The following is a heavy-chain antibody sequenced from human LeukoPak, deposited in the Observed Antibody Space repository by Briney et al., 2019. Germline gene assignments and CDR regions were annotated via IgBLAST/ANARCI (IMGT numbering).Heavy chain of an antibody. CDR3: ARVDYDILTGYLKFDP. V-gene: IGHV4-4*07. CDR1: GGSISSYY. D-gene: IGHD3-9*01. J-gene: IGHJ5*02. CDR2: IYTSGST. Sequence: PSETLSLTCTVSGGSISSYYWSWIRQPAGKGLEWIGRIYTSGSTNYNPSLKSRVTMSEDTSKNQFSLKLSSVTAADTAVYYCARVDYDILTGYLKFDPWGQGTLVTVSS.